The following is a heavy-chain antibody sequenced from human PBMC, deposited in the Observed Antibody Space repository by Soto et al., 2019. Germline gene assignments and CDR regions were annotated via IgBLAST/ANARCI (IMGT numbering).Heavy chain of an antibody. CDR2: INPKSGGT. J-gene: IGHJ4*02. V-gene: IGHV1-2*02. D-gene: IGHD1-26*01. Sequence: ASVKVSCKASGYIFTVYYMHCVRQAPGQGLEWMGWINPKSGGTMYPQKFQGRVTMTWDTSIGTAYMALTRLRSDDTAVYYCARDLAKGGGSAGFDYWGQGTLVTVSS. CDR1: GYIFTVYY. CDR3: ARDLAKGGGSAGFDY.